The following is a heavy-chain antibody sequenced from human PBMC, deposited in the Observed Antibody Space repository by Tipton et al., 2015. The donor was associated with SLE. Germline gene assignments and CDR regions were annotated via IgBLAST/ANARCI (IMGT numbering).Heavy chain of an antibody. CDR3: ARHPIWFRELALDY. J-gene: IGHJ4*02. CDR2: IYYSGST. Sequence: TLSLTCTVSGGSISSGGYYWSWIRQHPGKGLEWIGYIYYSGSTYYNPSLKSRVTISVDTSKNQFSLKLSSVTAADTAVYYCARHPIWFRELALDYWGQGTLVTVSS. CDR1: GGSISSGGYY. V-gene: IGHV4-31*03. D-gene: IGHD3-10*01.